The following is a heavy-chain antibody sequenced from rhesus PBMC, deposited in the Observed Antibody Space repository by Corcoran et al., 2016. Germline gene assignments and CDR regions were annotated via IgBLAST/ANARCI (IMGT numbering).Heavy chain of an antibody. D-gene: IGHD6-43*01. Sequence: QVQLQESGPGLVKPSETLSLTCAVSGGSISSSYYYWSWIRQAPGKGLGWIGYISYRGSTSYNPSLKSRVTMSRDTSQNQFSLKLGAVTAADTAVYYCARDSSSYAFDYWGQGVLVTVSS. J-gene: IGHJ4*01. V-gene: IGHV4-122*02. CDR3: ARDSSSYAFDY. CDR2: ISYRGST. CDR1: GGSISSSYYY.